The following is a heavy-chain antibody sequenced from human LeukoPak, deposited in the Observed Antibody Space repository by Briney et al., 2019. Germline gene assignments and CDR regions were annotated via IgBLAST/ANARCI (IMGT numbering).Heavy chain of an antibody. Sequence: PSETLSLTCTVSGGSISSYYWSWIRQPPGKGLEWIGYIYYSGSTNYNPSLKSRVTISVDTSKNQFSLKLSSVTAADTAVYYCARAYCGGDCSYYYGMGVWGQGTTVTVSS. CDR3: ARAYCGGDCSYYYGMGV. D-gene: IGHD2-21*02. CDR1: GGSISSYY. CDR2: IYYSGST. V-gene: IGHV4-59*01. J-gene: IGHJ6*02.